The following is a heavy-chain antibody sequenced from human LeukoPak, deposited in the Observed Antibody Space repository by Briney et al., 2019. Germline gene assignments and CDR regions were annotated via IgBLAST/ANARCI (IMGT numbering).Heavy chain of an antibody. D-gene: IGHD6-19*01. CDR3: ARVGAVAGSFDY. J-gene: IGHJ4*02. CDR1: GFTFSSYG. V-gene: IGHV3-23*01. CDR2: ISGSGGST. Sequence: GGSLRLSCAASGFTFSSYGMSWVRQAPGKGLEWVSAISGSGGSTNYADSVKGRFTLSRDNAKNTLYLQMNSLRAEDTAVYYCARVGAVAGSFDYWGQGTLVTVSS.